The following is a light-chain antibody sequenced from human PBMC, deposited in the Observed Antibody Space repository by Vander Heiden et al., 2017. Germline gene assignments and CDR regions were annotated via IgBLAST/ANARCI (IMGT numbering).Light chain of an antibody. V-gene: IGLV3-1*01. CDR1: KLDDKF. CDR3: QTWDSTTVI. CDR2: QDS. Sequence: SYELTQPPSLSVSPGHPASITCSAHKLDDKFVSWFQLKPGQSPVMVMYQDSRRPLGIPERFSGSNSGNTATLTISGTQAMDEADYYCQTWDSTTVIFGGGTKLTVL. J-gene: IGLJ2*01.